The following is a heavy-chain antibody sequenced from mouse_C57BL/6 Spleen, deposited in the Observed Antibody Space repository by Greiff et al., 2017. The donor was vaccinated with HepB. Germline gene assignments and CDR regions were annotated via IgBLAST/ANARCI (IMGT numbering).Heavy chain of an antibody. D-gene: IGHD2-5*01. J-gene: IGHJ1*03. CDR2: IYPGDGDT. Sequence: QVQLQQSGAELVKPGASVKISCKASGYAFSSYWMNWVKQRPGKGLEWIGQIYPGDGDTNYNGKFKGKATLTADKSSSTAYMQLSSLTSEDSAVYFCAREDYSNSQRWYFDVWGTGTTVTVSS. CDR3: AREDYSNSQRWYFDV. CDR1: GYAFSSYW. V-gene: IGHV1-80*01.